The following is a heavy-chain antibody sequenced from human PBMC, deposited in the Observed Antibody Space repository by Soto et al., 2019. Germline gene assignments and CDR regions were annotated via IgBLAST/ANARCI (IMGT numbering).Heavy chain of an antibody. J-gene: IGHJ4*02. CDR3: ARGLGVVPAAIFMFDY. CDR2: INPNSGGT. V-gene: IGHV1-2*04. CDR1: GYTFTGYY. D-gene: IGHD2-2*01. Sequence: ASVKVSCKASGYTFTGYYMHWVRQAPEQGLEWMGWINPNSGGTNYAQKFQGWVTMTRDTSISTAYMELSRLRSDDTAVYYCARGLGVVPAAIFMFDYWGQGTLVTVSS.